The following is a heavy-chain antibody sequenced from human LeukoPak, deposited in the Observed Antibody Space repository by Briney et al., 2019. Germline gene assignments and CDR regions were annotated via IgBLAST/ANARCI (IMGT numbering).Heavy chain of an antibody. V-gene: IGHV4-59*01. CDR1: GASISSYY. J-gene: IGHJ4*02. CDR3: ATSRGGRFDY. CDR2: VYYSGTT. Sequence: SETLSLTCTVSGASISSYYWTWIRLPPGKGLEWIGFVYYSGTTHYKPSLKRRVSMSEDTSKKQFSLNLSSVTAADTAVYYCATSRGGRFDYWGQGILVTVSS. D-gene: IGHD3-16*01.